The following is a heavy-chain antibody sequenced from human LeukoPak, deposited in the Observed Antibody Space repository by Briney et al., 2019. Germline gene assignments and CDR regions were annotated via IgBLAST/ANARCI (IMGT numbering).Heavy chain of an antibody. CDR3: AREGESTARASGLDV. CDR2: ISRNSAFV. CDR1: GFTFSTYD. Sequence: GGSLRLSCAASGFTFSTYDMNWVRQAPGKVLEWVSYISRNSAFVYYADSVKGRFTISRDNAKNSLYLHMNSLRGEDSAVYYCAREGESTARASGLDVWGKGTTVTVAS. J-gene: IGHJ6*04. D-gene: IGHD5-18*01. V-gene: IGHV3-21*01.